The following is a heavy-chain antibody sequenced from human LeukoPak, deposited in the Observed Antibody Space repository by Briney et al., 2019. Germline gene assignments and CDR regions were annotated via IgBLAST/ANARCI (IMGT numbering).Heavy chain of an antibody. CDR1: GYTFTGYY. J-gene: IGHJ4*02. D-gene: IGHD6-13*01. Sequence: ASVKVSCTASGYTFTGYYMHWVRQAPGQGLEWMGRINPNSCGTNYAKKFQGRVTMTRGTSISTAYMELSRLRSDDTAVYYCARGREQQLVLPSDWGQGTLVTVSS. CDR3: ARGREQQLVLPSD. V-gene: IGHV1-2*06. CDR2: INPNSCGT.